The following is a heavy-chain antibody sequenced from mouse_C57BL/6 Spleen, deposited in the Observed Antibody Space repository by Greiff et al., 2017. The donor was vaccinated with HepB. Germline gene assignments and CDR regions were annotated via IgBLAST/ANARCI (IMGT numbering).Heavy chain of an antibody. CDR1: GYPFTDYY. J-gene: IGHJ2*01. V-gene: IGHV1-26*01. Sequence: EVQLQQSGPELVKPGASVKISCKASGYPFTDYYMNWVKQSHGKSLEWIGDINPNNGGTSYNQKFKGKATLTVDKSSSTAYMELRSLTSEDSAVYYCASGTAFDYWGQGTTLTVSS. CDR2: INPNNGGT. D-gene: IGHD1-2*01. CDR3: ASGTAFDY.